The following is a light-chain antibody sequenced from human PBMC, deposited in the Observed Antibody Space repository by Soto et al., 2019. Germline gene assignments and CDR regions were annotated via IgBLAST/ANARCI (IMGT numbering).Light chain of an antibody. Sequence: SALTQPASVSGSPGQSITISCTGISSDLGGYNAVSWYQQHPGKAPQLIIFEVSNRPSGVSNRFSGSKSGNTASLTISGLQAEDEADYYCSSYKSSRTLFGGGTKVTVL. V-gene: IGLV2-14*01. CDR2: EVS. CDR1: SSDLGGYNA. J-gene: IGLJ2*01. CDR3: SSYKSSRTL.